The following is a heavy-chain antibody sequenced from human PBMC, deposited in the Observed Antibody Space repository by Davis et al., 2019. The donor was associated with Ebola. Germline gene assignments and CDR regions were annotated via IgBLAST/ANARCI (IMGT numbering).Heavy chain of an antibody. D-gene: IGHD2-2*01. V-gene: IGHV1-2*06. CDR1: GYTFIGYY. CDR2: INPNSGDT. Sequence: AASVKVSCKASGYTFIGYYVHWVRQAPGQGLEWMGRINPNSGDTNYAQKFQGRVTMIRDTSISTAYMELSRLRSDDTAVYYCARDRPDCSSASCYDWGQGTLVTVSS. J-gene: IGHJ4*02. CDR3: ARDRPDCSSASCYD.